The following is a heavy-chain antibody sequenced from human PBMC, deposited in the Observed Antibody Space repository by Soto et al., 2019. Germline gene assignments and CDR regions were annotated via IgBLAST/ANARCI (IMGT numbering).Heavy chain of an antibody. D-gene: IGHD5-18*01. Sequence: QVQLQESGPGLVKPSQTLSLTCTVSGGSIRSGGYYWSWVRQNPRRGLEWIGNIYYSGNTYYNPSLKSRLTISVDTSKNQFSLNLSSVTAADTAVYYCARDRLMATAGIARHYFGLDVWGQGTTVTVSS. V-gene: IGHV4-31*03. CDR3: ARDRLMATAGIARHYFGLDV. CDR1: GGSIRSGGYY. J-gene: IGHJ6*02. CDR2: IYYSGNT.